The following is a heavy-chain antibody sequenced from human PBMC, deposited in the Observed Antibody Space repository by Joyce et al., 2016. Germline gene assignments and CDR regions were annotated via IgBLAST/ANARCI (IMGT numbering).Heavy chain of an antibody. CDR2: IIPILGIP. D-gene: IGHD1-26*01. J-gene: IGHJ4*02. CDR3: ATMGDSGYYDY. Sequence: QVQLVQSGAEVKKPGSSVKVSCKASGGTFSSETFTWVRQAPGQGLEYMGRIIPILGIPNCAQRFQGRVTITADKSTNTAYMELSRLTSEDTAVYYCATMGDSGYYDYWGQGTLVTVSS. CDR1: GGTFSSET. V-gene: IGHV1-69*02.